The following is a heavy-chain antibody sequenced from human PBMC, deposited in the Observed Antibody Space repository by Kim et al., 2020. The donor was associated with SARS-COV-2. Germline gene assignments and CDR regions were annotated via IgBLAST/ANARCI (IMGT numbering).Heavy chain of an antibody. J-gene: IGHJ4*02. D-gene: IGHD5-12*01. Sequence: GGSLRLSCAASGFTFSSFALHWVRQSPGKGLEWVALISYDGSNESYADSVKGRFTISRDNSKNTLYLQMNSLRAEDTALYYCARDSPFSGYDVFDSWGQGTLGTVSS. CDR2: ISYDGSNE. CDR1: GFTFSSFA. V-gene: IGHV3-30*04. CDR3: ARDSPFSGYDVFDS.